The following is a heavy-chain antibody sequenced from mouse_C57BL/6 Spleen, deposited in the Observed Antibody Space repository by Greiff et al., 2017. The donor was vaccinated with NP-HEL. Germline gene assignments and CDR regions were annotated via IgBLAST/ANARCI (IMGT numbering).Heavy chain of an antibody. Sequence: EVKVVESGGGLVKPGGSLKLSCAASGFTFSDYGMHWVRQAPEKGLEWVAYISRGSSTIYYADTVKGRFTISRDNAKNTLFLQMTSLRSEDTAMYYCARGTPLVIDVWGTGTTVTVSS. D-gene: IGHD3-3*01. V-gene: IGHV5-17*01. CDR3: ARGTPLVIDV. CDR1: GFTFSDYG. CDR2: ISRGSSTI. J-gene: IGHJ1*03.